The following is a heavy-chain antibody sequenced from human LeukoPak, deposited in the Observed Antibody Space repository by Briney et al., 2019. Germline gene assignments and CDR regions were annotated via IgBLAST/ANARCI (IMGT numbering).Heavy chain of an antibody. Sequence: SETLSLTCTVSGGSISSHYWRWIRQPPGKGLEWIGYIYYSGSTDYNPFLQSRVTISLDTSKNQFSLKLSSVTAADTAVYYCARGAMVRGALFDYWGQGSLVTVSS. J-gene: IGHJ4*02. D-gene: IGHD3-10*01. V-gene: IGHV4-59*11. CDR3: ARGAMVRGALFDY. CDR2: IYYSGST. CDR1: GGSISSHY.